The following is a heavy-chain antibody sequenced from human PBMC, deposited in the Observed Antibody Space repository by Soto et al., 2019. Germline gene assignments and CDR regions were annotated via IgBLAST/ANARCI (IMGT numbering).Heavy chain of an antibody. V-gene: IGHV4-31*03. D-gene: IGHD3-3*01. CDR3: ARWWSGSRQGFDP. J-gene: IGHJ5*02. CDR1: GSYMINSYYY. CDR2: IYHSGST. Sequence: SETKSHTYTFSGSYMINSYYYWSWERQHPGKGLEWIGYIYHSGSTYYNPSLKSRVTISVDTSKNQFSLKLSSVTAADTAVYFCARWWSGSRQGFDPWGQGTLVTVSS.